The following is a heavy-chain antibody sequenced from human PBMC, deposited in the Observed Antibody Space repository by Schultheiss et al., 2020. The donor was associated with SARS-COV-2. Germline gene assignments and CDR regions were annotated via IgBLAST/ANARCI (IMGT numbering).Heavy chain of an antibody. CDR2: ISYDGSNK. CDR3: AKSGGGSYSDFDY. D-gene: IGHD1-26*01. Sequence: GGSLRLSCAASGFTFSSYSMNWVRQAPGKGLEWVAVISYDGSNKYYADSVKGRFTISRDNSKNTLYLQMNSLRAEDTAVYYCAKSGGGSYSDFDYWGQGTLVTVSS. V-gene: IGHV3-30*18. CDR1: GFTFSSYS. J-gene: IGHJ4*02.